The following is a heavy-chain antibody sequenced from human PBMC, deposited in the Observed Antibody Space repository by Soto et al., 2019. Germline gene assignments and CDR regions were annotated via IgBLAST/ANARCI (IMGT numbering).Heavy chain of an antibody. D-gene: IGHD3-16*01. V-gene: IGHV4-30-4*01. CDR1: VGSISSGDYY. CDR3: ARSLTYYFDY. CDR2: IYYSGSA. J-gene: IGHJ4*02. Sequence: SETLSFACTFSVGSISSGDYYWSWIRQPPGKGLEWIGYIYYSGSAYYNPSLKSRVTISVETSKNQFSLKLSSVTAADTAVYYCARSLTYYFDYWGQGTKVTVSS.